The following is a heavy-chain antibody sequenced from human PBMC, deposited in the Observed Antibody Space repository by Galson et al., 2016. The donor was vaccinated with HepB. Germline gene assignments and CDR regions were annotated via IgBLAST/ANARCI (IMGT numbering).Heavy chain of an antibody. Sequence: SETLSLTCSVSGGSTSSSSYYWGWIRQPPGKGLEWIGSIYYGENTYYNPSLMIRVTMSVDTSRDQFSLKLSSVTAADTAVYYCAAGIAVSGATQYLAMDVWGQGTTVAVSS. CDR2: IYYGENT. J-gene: IGHJ6*02. D-gene: IGHD6-19*01. CDR3: AAGIAVSGATQYLAMDV. CDR1: GGSTSSSSYY. V-gene: IGHV4-39*01.